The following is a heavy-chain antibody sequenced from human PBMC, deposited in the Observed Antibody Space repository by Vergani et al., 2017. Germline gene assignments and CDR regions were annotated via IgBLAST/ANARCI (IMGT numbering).Heavy chain of an antibody. J-gene: IGHJ6*03. Sequence: QVQLVESGGGVVQPGRSLRLSCAASGFTFSSYAMHWVRQAPGKGLEWVAVISYDGSNKYYADSVKGRFTISRDNSKNTLYLQMNSLRAEDTAVYYCAKDQLGGYCSGGSCYYYYYMDVWGKGTTVTVSS. V-gene: IGHV3-30*01. D-gene: IGHD2-15*01. CDR2: ISYDGSNK. CDR1: GFTFSSYA. CDR3: AKDQLGGYCSGGSCYYYYYMDV.